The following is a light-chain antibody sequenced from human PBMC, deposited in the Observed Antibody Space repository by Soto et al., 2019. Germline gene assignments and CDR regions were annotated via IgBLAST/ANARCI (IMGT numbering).Light chain of an antibody. CDR2: EVS. CDR1: SSDVGGYNY. V-gene: IGLV2-14*01. CDR3: SSYISRSRV. J-gene: IGLJ1*01. Sequence: QSVLTQPASVSGSPGQSITISCTGTSSDVGGYNYVSWYQQHPGKAPKLMIYEVSNRPSGVSNRFSGSKSGNTASLTTSGLQAEDEADYYCSSYISRSRVFGTGTKVTVL.